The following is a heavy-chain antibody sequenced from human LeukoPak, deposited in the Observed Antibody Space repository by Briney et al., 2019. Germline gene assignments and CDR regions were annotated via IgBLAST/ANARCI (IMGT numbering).Heavy chain of an antibody. CDR1: GFTFSSYG. CDR2: ISYDGSNK. CDR3: AKRLYYDILTGYQSGGGYYGMDV. J-gene: IGHJ6*02. D-gene: IGHD3-9*01. Sequence: GGSLRLSCAASGFTFSSYGMHRVRQAPGKGLEWVAVISYDGSNKYYADSVKGRFTISRDYSKNTLYLQMNSLRAEDTAVYYCAKRLYYDILTGYQSGGGYYGMDVWGQGTTVTVSS. V-gene: IGHV3-30*18.